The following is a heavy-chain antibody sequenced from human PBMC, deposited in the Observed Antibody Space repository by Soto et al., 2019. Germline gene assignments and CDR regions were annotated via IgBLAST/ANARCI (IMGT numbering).Heavy chain of an antibody. D-gene: IGHD4-17*01. Sequence: ASVKVSCKASGYTFTSFDISWLRQATGQGLEWMGWMAPFSGNTGYAQKFQGRVTLTRNTSISTAYMELSSLRSEDTALYYCARTLYGDNADYWGQGTLVTVSS. J-gene: IGHJ4*02. CDR2: MAPFSGNT. V-gene: IGHV1-8*01. CDR3: ARTLYGDNADY. CDR1: GYTFTSFD.